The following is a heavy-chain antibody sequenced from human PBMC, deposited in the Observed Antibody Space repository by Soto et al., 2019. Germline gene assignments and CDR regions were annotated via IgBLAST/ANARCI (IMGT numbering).Heavy chain of an antibody. D-gene: IGHD3-3*01. CDR1: GGTATRYA. Sequence: QERLVQSGAEVRKPGSSVKVSCRVTGGTATRYAINWVRQAPGQGLEWMGGIVPMFGTSKYAQKFQGRVTITADTSTNIAYMELRSLRSEATAVYYCKRGSEYDFWSGYLWGQGTLVSVSS. V-gene: IGHV1-69*06. CDR3: KRGSEYDFWSGYL. J-gene: IGHJ4*02. CDR2: IVPMFGTS.